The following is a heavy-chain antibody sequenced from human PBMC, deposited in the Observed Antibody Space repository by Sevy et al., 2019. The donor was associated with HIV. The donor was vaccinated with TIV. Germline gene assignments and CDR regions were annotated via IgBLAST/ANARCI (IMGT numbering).Heavy chain of an antibody. V-gene: IGHV3-33*01. CDR3: ARDLEFYDYGDYGPAFMPDY. J-gene: IGHJ4*02. CDR1: GFTFSTYG. CDR2: IWFDGSNT. D-gene: IGHD4-17*01. Sequence: GGSLRLSCAASGFTFSTYGMHWVRQAPGKGLEWVADIWFDGSNTYYADSVKGRFTISRDIAKNTLHLQMNSLRVEDTAVYYCARDLEFYDYGDYGPAFMPDYWGQGTLVTVSS.